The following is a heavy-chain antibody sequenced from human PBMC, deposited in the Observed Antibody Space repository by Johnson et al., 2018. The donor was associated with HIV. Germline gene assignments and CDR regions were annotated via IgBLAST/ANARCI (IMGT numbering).Heavy chain of an antibody. V-gene: IGHV3-66*01. J-gene: IGHJ3*02. Sequence: VQLVESGGGLVQPGGSLRLSCAASGFTVSSNYMSWVRQAPGKGLEWVSVIYSGGSTYYADSVKCRFTISRDNSKNTLYLQLNGLRAEDTAVYYCVKGVVGAEDVFDIWGQGTMVTVSS. CDR1: GFTVSSNY. D-gene: IGHD1-26*01. CDR3: VKGVVGAEDVFDI. CDR2: IYSGGST.